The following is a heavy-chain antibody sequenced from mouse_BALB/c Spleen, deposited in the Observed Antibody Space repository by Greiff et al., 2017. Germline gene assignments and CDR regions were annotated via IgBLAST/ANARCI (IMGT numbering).Heavy chain of an antibody. J-gene: IGHJ2*01. Sequence: EGQLQQSGAELVKPGASVKLSCTASGFNIKDTYMHWVKQRPEQGLEWIGRIDPANGNTKYDPKFQGKATITADTSSNTAYLQLSSLTSEDTAVYYCASWEAYYFDYWGQGTTLTVSS. D-gene: IGHD4-1*01. V-gene: IGHV14-3*02. CDR1: GFNIKDTY. CDR3: ASWEAYYFDY. CDR2: IDPANGNT.